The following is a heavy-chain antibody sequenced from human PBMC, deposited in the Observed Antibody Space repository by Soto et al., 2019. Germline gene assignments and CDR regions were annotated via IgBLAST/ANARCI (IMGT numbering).Heavy chain of an antibody. Sequence: GGSLRLSCAASGFTFSRYAMHWARQAPGKGLEWVTVISYDGSEKYYVDSVKGRFTTSRDNAKNSLYLQMNSLRPEDTALYYCVRSKGGYSYGTPFDYWGQGTLVTVSS. CDR2: ISYDGSEK. CDR1: GFTFSRYA. CDR3: VRSKGGYSYGTPFDY. D-gene: IGHD5-18*01. J-gene: IGHJ4*02. V-gene: IGHV3-30-3*01.